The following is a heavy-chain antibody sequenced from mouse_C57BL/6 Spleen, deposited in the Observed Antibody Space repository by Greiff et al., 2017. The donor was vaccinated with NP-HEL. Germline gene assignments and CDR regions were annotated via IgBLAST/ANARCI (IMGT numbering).Heavy chain of an antibody. V-gene: IGHV3-6*01. CDR3: ARDRYFDV. J-gene: IGHJ1*03. CDR1: GYSITSGYY. Sequence: ESGPGLVKPSQSLSLTCSVTGYSITSGYYWNWIRTFPGNKLEWMGYISYDGSNNYNPSLKNRISITRDTSKNQFFLKLNSVTTEDTATYYCARDRYFDVWGTGTTVTVSS. CDR2: ISYDGSN.